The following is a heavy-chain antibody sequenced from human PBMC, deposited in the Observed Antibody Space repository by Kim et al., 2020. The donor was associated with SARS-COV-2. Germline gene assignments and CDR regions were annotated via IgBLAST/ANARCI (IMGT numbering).Heavy chain of an antibody. D-gene: IGHD3-3*01. J-gene: IGHJ4*02. CDR1: GYSFSSYG. CDR3: ARGGPLWSF. Sequence: ASVKVSCKASGYSFSSYGIHWVRQAPGQRLEWMGWIDVSNGNTKYSQNFQGRLAITKYTSASIAYMELNSLRSEDTAVYYCARGGPLWSFWGQGTLVTVSS. V-gene: IGHV1-3*01. CDR2: IDVSNGNT.